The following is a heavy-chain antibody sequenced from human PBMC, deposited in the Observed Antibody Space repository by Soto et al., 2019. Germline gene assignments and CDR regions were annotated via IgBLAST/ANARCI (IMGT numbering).Heavy chain of an antibody. Sequence: HLQLQESGPRLLKPSQTLSLTCAVSGDSAPNDYVSWTWIRQPPGKGLEWIGYIYRYGATYLNPSLQSRLTISVDRSKNQFYLNLTSVTAADTAVYYCASGRTQYYFDLWGQGKLVTVSS. D-gene: IGHD1-26*01. CDR3: ASGRTQYYFDL. V-gene: IGHV4-30-2*01. CDR1: GDSAPNDYVS. CDR2: IYRYGAT. J-gene: IGHJ4*02.